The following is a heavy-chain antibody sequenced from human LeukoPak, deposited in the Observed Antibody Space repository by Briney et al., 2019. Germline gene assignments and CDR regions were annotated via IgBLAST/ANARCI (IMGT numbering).Heavy chain of an antibody. V-gene: IGHV3-23*01. Sequence: PGGSLRLSCAASGFTFSSYWMSWVRQAPGKGLEWVSAISGSGGSTYYADSVKGRFTISRDNSKNTLYLQMNSLRAEDTAVYYCATNPPCYYDSSGYPYDAFDIWGQGTMVTVSS. D-gene: IGHD3-22*01. J-gene: IGHJ3*02. CDR2: ISGSGGST. CDR3: ATNPPCYYDSSGYPYDAFDI. CDR1: GFTFSSYW.